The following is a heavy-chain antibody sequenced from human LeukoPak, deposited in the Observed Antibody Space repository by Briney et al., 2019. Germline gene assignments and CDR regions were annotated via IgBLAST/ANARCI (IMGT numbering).Heavy chain of an antibody. CDR1: RGTFSRYA. V-gene: IGHV1-69*04. Sequence: ASVTVSCKASRGTFSRYAISWVRQAPGQGREWMGRIIPILGIANYAQKIQGRVTITADKSTSTAYMELSSLRSADTAVYYCARGAVGATPIDYWGQGTLVTVSS. J-gene: IGHJ4*02. D-gene: IGHD1-26*01. CDR2: IIPILGIA. CDR3: ARGAVGATPIDY.